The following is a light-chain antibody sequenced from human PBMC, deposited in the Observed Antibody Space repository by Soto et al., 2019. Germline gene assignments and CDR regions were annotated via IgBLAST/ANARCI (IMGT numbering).Light chain of an antibody. V-gene: IGKV1-5*01. CDR2: DAS. Sequence: DIQMTQSPSTLSASVGVRVTITCRASQSISSWLAWYQQKPGKAPKLLIYDASSLESGVPSRFSGSGSGTEFTLTISSLQPDDFATYYCQQYNSYSVTFGQGTKVEIK. CDR1: QSISSW. CDR3: QQYNSYSVT. J-gene: IGKJ1*01.